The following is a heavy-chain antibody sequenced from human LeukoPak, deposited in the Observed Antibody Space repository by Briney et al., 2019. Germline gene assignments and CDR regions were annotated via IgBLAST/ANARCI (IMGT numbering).Heavy chain of an antibody. CDR3: ARNNYYYTSSFFDY. CDR2: ISAYNGNT. Sequence: ASVKVSCKASGYTFTSYGISWVRQAPGQGLEWMGWISAYNGNTNYAQKLQGRVTMTTDTSTSTAYMELRSLRSEDTAVYYCARNNYYYTSSFFDYWGQGTLVTVSS. CDR1: GYTFTSYG. D-gene: IGHD3-22*01. V-gene: IGHV1-18*01. J-gene: IGHJ4*02.